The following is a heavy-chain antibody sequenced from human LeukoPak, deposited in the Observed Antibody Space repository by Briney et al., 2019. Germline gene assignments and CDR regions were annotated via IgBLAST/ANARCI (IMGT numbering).Heavy chain of an antibody. D-gene: IGHD6-13*01. Sequence: PSETLSLTCTVSGGSISSSTYYWGWIRQPPGKGLEWIGSIYSSGITYYNPSLKSRVTISIDTSKNQFSLKLSSVTAADTAVYYCARYIAAEGGQFDYWGQGTLVTVSS. CDR1: GGSISSSTYY. J-gene: IGHJ4*02. CDR2: IYSSGIT. V-gene: IGHV4-39*07. CDR3: ARYIAAEGGQFDY.